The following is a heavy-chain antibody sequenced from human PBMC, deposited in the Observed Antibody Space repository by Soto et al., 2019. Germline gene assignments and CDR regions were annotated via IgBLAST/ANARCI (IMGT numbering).Heavy chain of an antibody. CDR1: GFTFSSNS. CDR2: ISSSSSTI. Sequence: EVQVVESGGGLVQPGGSLRLSCAASGFTFSSNSMNWVRQAPGKGLXWISYISSSSSTIYADSVKGRFTISRDNAKNSLYLQMNSLRDEDTAVYYCARVIWSGHLTSDLWGQGTLVTVSS. V-gene: IGHV3-48*02. J-gene: IGHJ5*02. CDR3: ARVIWSGHLTSDL. D-gene: IGHD3-3*01.